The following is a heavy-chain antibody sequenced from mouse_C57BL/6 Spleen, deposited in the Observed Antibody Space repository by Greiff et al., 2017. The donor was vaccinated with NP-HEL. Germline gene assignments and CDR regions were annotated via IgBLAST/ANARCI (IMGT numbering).Heavy chain of an antibody. V-gene: IGHV5-17*01. CDR3: ARWGDYDAMDY. J-gene: IGHJ4*01. Sequence: QVVESGGGLVKPGGSLKLSCAASGFTFSDYGMHWVRQAPEKGLEWVAYISSGSSTIYYADTVKGRFTISRDNAKNTLFLQMTSLRSEDTAMYYCARWGDYDAMDYWGQGTSVTVSS. CDR2: ISSGSSTI. CDR1: GFTFSDYG.